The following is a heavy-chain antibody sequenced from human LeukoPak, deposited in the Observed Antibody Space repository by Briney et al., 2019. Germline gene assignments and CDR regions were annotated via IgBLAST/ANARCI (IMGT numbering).Heavy chain of an antibody. CDR1: GGSISSYY. D-gene: IGHD5-18*01. V-gene: IGHV4-59*01. CDR2: IYYSGST. CDR3: ARAPYSYEVWYYYGMDV. J-gene: IGHJ6*02. Sequence: SETLSLTCTVSGGSISSYYWSWIRQPPGKGLEWIRYIYYSGSTNYNPSLKSRVTISVDTSKNQFSLKLSSVTAADTAVYYCARAPYSYEVWYYYGMDVWGQGTTVTVSS.